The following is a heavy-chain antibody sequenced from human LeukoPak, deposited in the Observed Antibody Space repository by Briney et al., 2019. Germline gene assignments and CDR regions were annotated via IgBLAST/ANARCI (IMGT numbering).Heavy chain of an antibody. V-gene: IGHV3-48*04. Sequence: PGGSLRLSCAASGFTFSSYSMNWVRQAPGKGLEWVSYISSSSSTIYYADSVKGRFTISRDNAKNSLYLQMNSLRAEDTAVYYCARGDSSSWATYYFDYWGQGTLVTVSS. CDR3: ARGDSSSWATYYFDY. J-gene: IGHJ4*02. CDR2: ISSSSSTI. D-gene: IGHD6-13*01. CDR1: GFTFSSYS.